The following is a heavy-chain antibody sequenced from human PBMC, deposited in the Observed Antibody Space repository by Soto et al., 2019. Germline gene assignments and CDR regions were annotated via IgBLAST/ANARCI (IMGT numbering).Heavy chain of an antibody. CDR3: ARGSDCSSTSCYIEAGLDY. Sequence: ASVKVSCQASGGPFSSYAISWVRQAPGQGLEWMGGIISIFGTANYAQKFQGRVTITADESTSTAYMELSSLRSEDTAVYYCARGSDCSSTSCYIEAGLDYWGQGTLVTVSS. J-gene: IGHJ4*02. CDR1: GGPFSSYA. V-gene: IGHV1-69*13. D-gene: IGHD2-2*02. CDR2: IISIFGTA.